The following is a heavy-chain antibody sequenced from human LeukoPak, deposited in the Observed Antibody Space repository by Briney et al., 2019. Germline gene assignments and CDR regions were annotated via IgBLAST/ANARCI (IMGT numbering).Heavy chain of an antibody. J-gene: IGHJ6*02. D-gene: IGHD5-18*01. Sequence: GGSLRLSCVASGFTFSIYAMHWVRQAPGKGLEWVAVIWYDGSNKYYADSVKGRFTISRDNSKNTLYLQMNSLRAEDTAVYYCAMGGIQLWFSEYYGMDVWGQGTTVTVSS. CDR3: AMGGIQLWFSEYYGMDV. CDR2: IWYDGSNK. CDR1: GFTFSIYA. V-gene: IGHV3-33*01.